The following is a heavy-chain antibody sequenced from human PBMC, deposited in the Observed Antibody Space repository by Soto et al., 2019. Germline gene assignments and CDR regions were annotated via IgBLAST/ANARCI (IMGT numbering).Heavy chain of an antibody. Sequence: QVQLVQSGAEMKKPGSSVKVSCQSSGGTFNTYAMNWVRQAPGQGPEWMGDISPMFGAANYAPKFQGRVTITADESTATSYMQLSSLTSEDTAIYFCAREVQVHTPAFVYWGQGTLVTVSS. V-gene: IGHV1-69*19. CDR3: AREVQVHTPAFVY. CDR1: GGTFNTYA. J-gene: IGHJ4*02. CDR2: ISPMFGAA. D-gene: IGHD3-10*01.